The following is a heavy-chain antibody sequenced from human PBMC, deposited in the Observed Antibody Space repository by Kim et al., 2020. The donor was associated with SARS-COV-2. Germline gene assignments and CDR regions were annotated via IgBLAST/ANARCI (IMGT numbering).Heavy chain of an antibody. J-gene: IGHJ6*02. V-gene: IGHV4-38-2*02. CDR3: ARHNFMDV. CDR2: IYHTGDT. Sequence: SETLSLTCSVSGYSIRTHHYWGWIRQPPGKGLEWIGSIYHTGDTFYNSSPTSRVTISVDTSKNQFSLRLSSVTAADTAVYYCARHNFMDVWGQGTTVTVSS. CDR1: GYSIRTHHY.